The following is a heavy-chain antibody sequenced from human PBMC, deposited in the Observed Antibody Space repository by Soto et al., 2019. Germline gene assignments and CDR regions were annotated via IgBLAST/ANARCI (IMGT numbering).Heavy chain of an antibody. J-gene: IGHJ4*02. D-gene: IGHD3-10*01. CDR2: IWYSGST. V-gene: IGHV4-39*01. CDR3: ARPAGFGEQLYYLVS. Sequence: PPGKGLEWIGSIWYSGSTYYSPSLKSRVTTSEDKAKNQFSLKLNSVTAADTAVYYCARPAGFGEQLYYLVSSGQGTRVTVS.